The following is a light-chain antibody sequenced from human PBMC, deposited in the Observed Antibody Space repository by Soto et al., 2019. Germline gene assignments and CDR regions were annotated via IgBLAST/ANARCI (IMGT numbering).Light chain of an antibody. J-gene: IGLJ1*01. CDR3: CSFTSSNTHV. Sequence: QSVLTQPTSVSGSPGQSITISCTGNHNDIGTYDYVSWYQQHPGRAPRLLIYGVTTRPSGISDRFSASKSGLTASLTISGLQPEDEADYYCCSFTSSNTHVFGTGTKLTVL. V-gene: IGLV2-14*03. CDR1: HNDIGTYDY. CDR2: GVT.